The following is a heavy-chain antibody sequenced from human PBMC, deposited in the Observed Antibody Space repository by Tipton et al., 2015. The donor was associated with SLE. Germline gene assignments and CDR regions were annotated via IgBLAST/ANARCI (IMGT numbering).Heavy chain of an antibody. CDR2: IKQVGSEK. V-gene: IGHV3-7*01. Sequence: SLRLSCAASGFTFSSYWMSWVRQAPGKGLERVANIKQVGSEKYYGNSVKGRFTISRDNAKNSLYLQMNSLRAEDPAGYYCARVKVGGNWFDPWGQGTLVTVSS. D-gene: IGHD3-22*01. CDR3: ARVKVGGNWFDP. CDR1: GFTFSSYW. J-gene: IGHJ5*02.